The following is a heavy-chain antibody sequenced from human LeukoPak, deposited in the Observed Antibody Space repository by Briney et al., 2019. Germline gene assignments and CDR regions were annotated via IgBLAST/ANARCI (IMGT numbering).Heavy chain of an antibody. V-gene: IGHV3-23*01. Sequence: GGSLRLSCAASGFTFSSYAMSWVRQAPGKGLEWVSVISGSGGSTYYADSVKGRLTISRDNSKNTLYLQMNSLRAEDTAVYYCARGQRYCSSTSCFYFDYWGQGTLVTVSS. J-gene: IGHJ4*02. CDR2: ISGSGGST. CDR3: ARGQRYCSSTSCFYFDY. CDR1: GFTFSSYA. D-gene: IGHD2-2*01.